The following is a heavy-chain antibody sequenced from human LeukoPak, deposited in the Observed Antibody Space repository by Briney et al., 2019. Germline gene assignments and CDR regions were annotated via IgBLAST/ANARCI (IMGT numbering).Heavy chain of an antibody. CDR1: GYTFTSYY. V-gene: IGHV1-46*01. Sequence: GASVKVSCKASGYTFTSYYMHWVRQAPGQGLEWMGIINPSGGSTSYAQKFQGRVTMTRDTSTSTVYMELSSLRAEDTALYYCARQVYYYDSSGHFDYWGQGTLVTVSS. J-gene: IGHJ4*02. CDR3: ARQVYYYDSSGHFDY. CDR2: INPSGGST. D-gene: IGHD3-22*01.